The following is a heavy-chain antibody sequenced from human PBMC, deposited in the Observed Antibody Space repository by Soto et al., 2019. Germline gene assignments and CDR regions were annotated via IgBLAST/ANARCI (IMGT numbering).Heavy chain of an antibody. CDR2: TYYRSKWYN. CDR1: GDSVSSNSAA. V-gene: IGHV6-1*01. Sequence: SQTLSLTCAIFGDSVSSNSAAWNWIRQSPSRGLEWLGRTYYRSKWYNDYAVSVKSRITINPDTSKNQFSLQLNSVTPEDTAVYYCARDRDIVVVPAATYYYYGMDVWGQGTTVTVS. D-gene: IGHD2-2*01. CDR3: ARDRDIVVVPAATYYYYGMDV. J-gene: IGHJ6*02.